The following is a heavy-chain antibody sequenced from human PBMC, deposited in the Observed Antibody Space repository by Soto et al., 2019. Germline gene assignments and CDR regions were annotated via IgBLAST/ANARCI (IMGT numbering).Heavy chain of an antibody. CDR3: ARGGGKLFDY. Sequence: QVQLQESGPGLVKPSETLSLTCTVSGGSISSYYWSWIRQPPGKGLEWIGYIYYSGSTNYNPSLKSRVTISVDTSKNQFSLKLSSVTAADTAVYYCARGGGKLFDYWGQGTLVTVSS. V-gene: IGHV4-59*01. J-gene: IGHJ4*02. CDR1: GGSISSYY. D-gene: IGHD5-12*01. CDR2: IYYSGST.